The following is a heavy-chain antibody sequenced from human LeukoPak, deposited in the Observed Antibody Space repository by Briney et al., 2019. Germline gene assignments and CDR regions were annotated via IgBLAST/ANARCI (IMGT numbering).Heavy chain of an antibody. V-gene: IGHV4-4*02. J-gene: IGHJ4*02. CDR3: ARVRVGRFDY. CDR1: GGSIISSNC. D-gene: IGHD1-26*01. Sequence: SETLSLPCSVSGGSIISSNCWSWVRQPPGKGLEWMGEIYHSGSTNYNPSLKSRVTISVDKSKNQFSLKLSSVTAADTAVYYCARVRVGRFDYWGQGTLVAVSS. CDR2: IYHSGST.